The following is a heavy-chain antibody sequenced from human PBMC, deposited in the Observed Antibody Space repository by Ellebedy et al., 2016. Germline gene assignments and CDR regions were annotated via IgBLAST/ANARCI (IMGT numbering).Heavy chain of an antibody. CDR2: INPDGTVK. D-gene: IGHD3-16*01. J-gene: IGHJ5*02. CDR3: AGWGDWSNP. CDR1: GFTFSAYG. V-gene: IGHV3-7*01. Sequence: GGSLRLSXAASGFTFSAYGMNWVRQAPGKGLEWVANINPDGTVKTYVDSVKGRFAISRDNAASSLFLEMNSLRVEDTAVYYCAGWGDWSNPWGQGALVTVSS.